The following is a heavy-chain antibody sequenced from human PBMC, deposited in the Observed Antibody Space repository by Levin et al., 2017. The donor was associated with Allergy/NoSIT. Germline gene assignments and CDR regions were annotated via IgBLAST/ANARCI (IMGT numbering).Heavy chain of an antibody. V-gene: IGHV3-21*01. CDR3: AREGDCTTTRCYTAAFDI. CDR2: ISTTSSYI. D-gene: IGHD2-2*02. CDR1: GFTFSGYS. J-gene: IGHJ3*02. Sequence: KPGGSLRLSCAASGFTFSGYSMNWVRQAPGKGLEWVSSISTTSSYIYYAGSVKGRFTISRDNAKNSLYLQMNSLRAEDTAVYYCAREGDCTTTRCYTAAFDIWGQGAMVTVSS.